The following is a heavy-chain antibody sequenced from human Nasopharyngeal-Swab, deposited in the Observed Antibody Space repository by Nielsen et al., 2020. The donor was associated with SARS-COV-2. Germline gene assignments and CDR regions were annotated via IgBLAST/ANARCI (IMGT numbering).Heavy chain of an antibody. CDR3: AKDSRPFPRRYYYGMDV. D-gene: IGHD2/OR15-2a*01. CDR1: GFTFDDYT. Sequence: GESLKISCAASGFTFDDYTMHWVRQAPGKGLEWVSLISWDGGSTYYAYSVKCRFTISRANSKNSLYLQMNSLRTESTALYYCAKDSRPFPRRYYYGMDVWGQGTTVTVSS. CDR2: ISWDGGST. V-gene: IGHV3-43*01. J-gene: IGHJ6*02.